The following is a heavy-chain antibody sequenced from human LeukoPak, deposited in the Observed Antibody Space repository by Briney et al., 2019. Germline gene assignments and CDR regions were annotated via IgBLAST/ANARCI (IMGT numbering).Heavy chain of an antibody. Sequence: KPSETLSLTCAVYGGSFSDYYWSWIRQPPGKGLEWIGEINHSGSTNYNPSLKSRVTISVDTSKNQFSLKLSSVTAADTAVYYCARGPRRYYYDSRSHRFDYWGQGTLVTVSS. CDR1: GGSFSDYY. D-gene: IGHD3-22*01. CDR2: INHSGST. J-gene: IGHJ4*02. V-gene: IGHV4-34*01. CDR3: ARGPRRYYYDSRSHRFDY.